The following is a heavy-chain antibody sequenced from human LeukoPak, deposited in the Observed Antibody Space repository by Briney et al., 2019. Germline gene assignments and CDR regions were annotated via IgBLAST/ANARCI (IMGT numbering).Heavy chain of an antibody. CDR1: GGSISGYY. Sequence: SETLSLTCTVSGGSISGYYWNWIRQPPGKGLEWIGYIYYSGSTNYNPSLKSRVTISADTSKNQLSLKLSSVTAADTAIYYCARDRGGSYYDSSGSVTNIWGQGTMVTVPS. J-gene: IGHJ3*02. CDR3: ARDRGGSYYDSSGSVTNI. D-gene: IGHD3-22*01. V-gene: IGHV4-59*01. CDR2: IYYSGST.